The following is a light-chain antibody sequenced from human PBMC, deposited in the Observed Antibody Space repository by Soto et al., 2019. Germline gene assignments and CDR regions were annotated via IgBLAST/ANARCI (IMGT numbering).Light chain of an antibody. J-gene: IGLJ1*01. CDR3: SLYISGSTYV. Sequence: QSALTQPPSVSGSPGQSVTISCTGTSSDVGSYNRLSWYQQHPGTAPKLIMYEVNTRPSGVPDRFSGSKSGSTASLTISGLQAEDEADYYCSLYISGSTYVFGTGTQRTVL. CDR1: SSDVGSYNR. CDR2: EVN. V-gene: IGLV2-18*01.